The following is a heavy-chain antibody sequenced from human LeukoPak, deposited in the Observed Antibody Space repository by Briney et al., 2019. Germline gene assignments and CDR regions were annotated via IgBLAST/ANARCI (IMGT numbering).Heavy chain of an antibody. D-gene: IGHD6-19*01. CDR3: ARVRIAVADYYFDY. Sequence: SETLSLTCTVSGGSISSYYWSWIRQPPGKGLEWIGYIYYSGSTNYNPSLKSRVTISADTSKNQFSLELSSVTAADTAVYYCARVRIAVADYYFDYWGQGTLVTVSS. J-gene: IGHJ4*02. V-gene: IGHV4-59*01. CDR1: GGSISSYY. CDR2: IYYSGST.